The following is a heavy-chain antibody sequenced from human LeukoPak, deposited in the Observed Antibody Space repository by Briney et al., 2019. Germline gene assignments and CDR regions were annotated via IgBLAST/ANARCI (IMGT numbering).Heavy chain of an antibody. V-gene: IGHV3-30*02. Sequence: GGSLRLSCAASGFTFNNYGMHWVRQAPGKGLEWVAFIRYNGNNQYYADSVKGRFTISRDNSKNTLYLQMNSLRAEDTAVYYCAKDKVGATIGTYYFDYWGQGTLVTVSS. CDR1: GFTFNNYG. CDR3: AKDKVGATIGTYYFDY. D-gene: IGHD1-26*01. J-gene: IGHJ4*02. CDR2: IRYNGNNQ.